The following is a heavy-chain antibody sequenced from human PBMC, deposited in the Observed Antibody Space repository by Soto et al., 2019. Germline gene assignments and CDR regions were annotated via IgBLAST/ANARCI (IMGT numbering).Heavy chain of an antibody. Sequence: GGSLRLSCAASGFTFSSYSMNWVRQAPGKGLEWVSSISSSSSYIYYADSVKGRFTISRDNAKNSLYLQMNSLRAEDTAVYYCARGPGRTVTTSIYWGQGTLVTVSS. D-gene: IGHD4-17*01. CDR3: ARGPGRTVTTSIY. J-gene: IGHJ4*02. CDR1: GFTFSSYS. CDR2: ISSSSSYI. V-gene: IGHV3-21*01.